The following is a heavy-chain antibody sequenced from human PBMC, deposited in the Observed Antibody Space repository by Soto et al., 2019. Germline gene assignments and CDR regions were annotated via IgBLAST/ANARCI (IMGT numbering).Heavy chain of an antibody. D-gene: IGHD3-3*01. V-gene: IGHV4-61*08. CDR2: VYHTGRT. J-gene: IGHJ4*02. Sequence: SETLSLTCTVSGGSFKSGGYSWSWIRQPPGKGLEWIGYVYHTGRTSYNPSLKSRVSISMDTSKNQFSLNLDSVTAADTAVYFCARDFAYFDSWGQGTLVTVSS. CDR1: GGSFKSGGYS. CDR3: ARDFAYFDS.